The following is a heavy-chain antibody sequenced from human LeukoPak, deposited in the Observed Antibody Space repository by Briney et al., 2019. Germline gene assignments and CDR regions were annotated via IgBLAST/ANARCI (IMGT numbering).Heavy chain of an antibody. CDR1: GYTFNSYD. V-gene: IGHV1-8*01. CDR2: MNPNSGNT. D-gene: IGHD2-2*01. J-gene: IGHJ4*02. Sequence: GASVKVSCKASGYTFNSYDINWVRQATGQGLEWMGWMNPNSGNTGYAQKFQGRVTMTRNTSISTAYMELSSLRSEDTAVYYCARAVRQYCSSTSCYVFDYWGQGTLVTVSS. CDR3: ARAVRQYCSSTSCYVFDY.